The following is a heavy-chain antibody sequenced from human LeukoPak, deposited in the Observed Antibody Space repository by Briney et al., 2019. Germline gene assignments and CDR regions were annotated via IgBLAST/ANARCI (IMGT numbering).Heavy chain of an antibody. V-gene: IGHV3-74*01. CDR3: AKVSTGYFFQYYFDY. CDR2: IKSDGSST. J-gene: IGHJ4*02. D-gene: IGHD3-9*01. Sequence: PGGSLRLSCAASGFTFSSYWMHWVRQAPGKGLVWVSRIKSDGSSTSYAESAKGRFTISRDNSKNTLYLQMNSLRAEDTAVYYCAKVSTGYFFQYYFDYWGQGTLVTVSS. CDR1: GFTFSSYW.